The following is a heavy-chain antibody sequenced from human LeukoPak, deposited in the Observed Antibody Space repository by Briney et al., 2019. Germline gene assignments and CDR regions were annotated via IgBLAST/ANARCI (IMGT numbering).Heavy chain of an antibody. D-gene: IGHD3-22*01. Sequence: SETLSLTCTVSGGSISSYYWSWIRQPPGKGLEWIGYIYYSGSTNYNPSLKSRVTISVDTSKNQFSPKLSSVTAADTAVYYCAREMIRGAFDIWGQGTMVTVSS. J-gene: IGHJ3*02. V-gene: IGHV4-59*01. CDR1: GGSISSYY. CDR3: AREMIRGAFDI. CDR2: IYYSGST.